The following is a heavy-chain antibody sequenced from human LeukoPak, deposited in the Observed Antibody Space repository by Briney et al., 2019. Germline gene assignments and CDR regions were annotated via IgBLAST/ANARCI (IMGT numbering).Heavy chain of an antibody. V-gene: IGHV3-21*01. CDR2: ITGTSNYI. Sequence: PGGSLRLSCAASGFTFSSYSMNWVRQAPGKGLEWVSMITGTSNYIYYTDSVKGRFTISRDNAKNSLYLQMNSLRAEDTAVYYCARERGNWGQGTLVTVSS. CDR1: GFTFSSYS. D-gene: IGHD3-10*01. J-gene: IGHJ4*02. CDR3: ARERGN.